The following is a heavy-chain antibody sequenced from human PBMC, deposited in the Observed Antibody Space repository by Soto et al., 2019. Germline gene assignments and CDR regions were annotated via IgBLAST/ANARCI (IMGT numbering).Heavy chain of an antibody. D-gene: IGHD1-1*01. CDR1: GFTFSDAW. V-gene: IGHV3-15*01. Sequence: GGSLRLSCAASGFTFSDAWMSWVRQAPGAGLEWVGLIKGKTEGGTIDYAAPVKARFTISRDASKNPLYLQMNSLKTEDTAVYYCTTDPHSTGTKYWGQGTLVTVSS. CDR2: IKGKTEGGTI. CDR3: TTDPHSTGTKY. J-gene: IGHJ4*02.